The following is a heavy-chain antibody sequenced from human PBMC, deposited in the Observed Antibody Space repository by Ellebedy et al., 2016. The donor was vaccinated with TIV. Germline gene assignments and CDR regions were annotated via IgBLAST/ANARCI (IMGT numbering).Heavy chain of an antibody. CDR1: RYRFTNYW. J-gene: IGHJ5*02. V-gene: IGHV5-10-1*01. Sequence: ASVKVSXKGSRYRFTNYWISWVRQMPGKGLEWMGRIDPTDSYTNYSPSFEGHVTISVDKSISTAYLQWSSLKASDTAMYYCAGTPRGFTLNWFDPWGQGTLVTVSS. D-gene: IGHD5-12*01. CDR3: AGTPRGFTLNWFDP. CDR2: IDPTDSYT.